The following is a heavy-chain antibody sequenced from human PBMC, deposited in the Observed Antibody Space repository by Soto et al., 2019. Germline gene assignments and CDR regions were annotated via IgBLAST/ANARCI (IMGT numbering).Heavy chain of an antibody. CDR2: INAGNGNT. CDR3: ARVSVCSGDWPDRFDP. D-gene: IGHD2-15*01. CDR1: GYTFTSYS. V-gene: IGHV1-3*01. Sequence: ASVKVSCKASGYTFTSYSMHWVRQAPGQRLEWMGWINAGNGNTKYSQKFQGRVTITRDTSASTAYMELSSLRSEDTAVYYCARVSVCSGDWPDRFDPWGQGTLVTVS. J-gene: IGHJ5*02.